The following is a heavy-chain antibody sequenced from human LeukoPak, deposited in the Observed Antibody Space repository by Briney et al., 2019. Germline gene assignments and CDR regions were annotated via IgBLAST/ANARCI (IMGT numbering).Heavy chain of an antibody. CDR1: GGSISSYY. Sequence: SETLSLTCTVSGGSISSYYWSWIRRPPGKGLEWIGYIYYSGSTNYNPSLKSRVTISVDTSKNQFSLKLSSVTAADTAVYYCARVGAPHIFYFDYWGQGTLVTVSS. CDR2: IYYSGST. CDR3: ARVGAPHIFYFDY. J-gene: IGHJ4*02. V-gene: IGHV4-59*01.